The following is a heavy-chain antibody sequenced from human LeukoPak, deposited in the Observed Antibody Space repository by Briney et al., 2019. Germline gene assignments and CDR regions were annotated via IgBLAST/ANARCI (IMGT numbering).Heavy chain of an antibody. Sequence: ASVKVSCKASGYTLTGYYMHWVRQAPGQGLEWMGRINPNSGGTNYAQKFQGRVTMTRDTSISTAYMELSRLRSDDTAVYYCARSGIMIMFGGAALGYWGQGTLVTVSS. CDR1: GYTLTGYY. CDR2: INPNSGGT. D-gene: IGHD3-16*01. CDR3: ARSGIMIMFGGAALGY. V-gene: IGHV1-2*06. J-gene: IGHJ4*02.